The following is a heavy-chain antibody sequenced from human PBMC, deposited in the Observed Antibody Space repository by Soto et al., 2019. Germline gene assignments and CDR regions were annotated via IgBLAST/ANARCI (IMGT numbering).Heavy chain of an antibody. CDR2: VYWDDDK. J-gene: IGHJ4*02. D-gene: IGHD4-17*01. Sequence: QITLKESGPTLVKPTQTLTLTCTFSGFSLSTSGVGVGWIRQPPGKALEWLALVYWDDDKRYSPSLKSRLASTTDTSKNQVFLKMANMDPVDTATYYCARHMTTVGSFDYWGQGTLVTVSS. V-gene: IGHV2-5*02. CDR3: ARHMTTVGSFDY. CDR1: GFSLSTSGVG.